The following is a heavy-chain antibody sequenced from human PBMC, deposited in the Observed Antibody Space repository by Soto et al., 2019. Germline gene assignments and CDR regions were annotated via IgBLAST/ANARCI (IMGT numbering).Heavy chain of an antibody. J-gene: IGHJ4*02. CDR1: GGSISSSSYY. D-gene: IGHD5-12*01. Sequence: XETLSLTCTVAGGSISSSSYYWGWIRQPPGKGLEWIGSIYYSGSTYYNPSLKSRVTISVDTSKNQFSLKLSSVTAADTAVYYCARHSHQGGGYDFDYWGQGTLVTVS. CDR3: ARHSHQGGGYDFDY. CDR2: IYYSGST. V-gene: IGHV4-39*01.